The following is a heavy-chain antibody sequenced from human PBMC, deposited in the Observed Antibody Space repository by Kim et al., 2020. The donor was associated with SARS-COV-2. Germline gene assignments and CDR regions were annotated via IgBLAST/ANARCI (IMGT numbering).Heavy chain of an antibody. Sequence: KFQGRVTITADESTSTAYMELSSLRSEDTAVYYCARGPPIVVVTASYFDYWGQGTLVTVSS. D-gene: IGHD2-21*02. CDR3: ARGPPIVVVTASYFDY. J-gene: IGHJ4*02. V-gene: IGHV1-69*01.